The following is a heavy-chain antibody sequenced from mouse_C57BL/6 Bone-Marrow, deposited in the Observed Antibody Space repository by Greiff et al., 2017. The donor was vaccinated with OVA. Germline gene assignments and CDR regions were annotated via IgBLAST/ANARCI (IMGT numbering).Heavy chain of an antibody. CDR3: ARVGWDWYFDV. J-gene: IGHJ1*03. CDR2: INYDGSST. V-gene: IGHV5-16*01. CDR1: GFTFSDYY. Sequence: EVKLVESEGGLVQPGSSMKLSCTASGFTFSDYYMAWVRQVPEKGLEWVANINYDGSSTYYLDSLKSRFIISRDNAKNILYLQMSSLKSEDTATYYCARVGWDWYFDVWGTGTTVTVSS. D-gene: IGHD3-3*01.